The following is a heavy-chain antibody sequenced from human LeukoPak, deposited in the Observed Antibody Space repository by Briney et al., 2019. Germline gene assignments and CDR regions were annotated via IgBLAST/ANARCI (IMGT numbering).Heavy chain of an antibody. D-gene: IGHD6-6*01. V-gene: IGHV1-2*02. J-gene: IGHJ4*02. CDR3: ARAKYSSSSPGDY. CDR1: GYTFTGYY. CDR2: INPNSGGT. Sequence: GASVKVSCKASGYTFTGYYMHWVRQAPGQGLEWMGWINPNSGGTNYAQKFQGRVTMTRDTSISTAYMELSRLRSDDTAVYYCARAKYSSSSPGDYWGQGTLVTVSS.